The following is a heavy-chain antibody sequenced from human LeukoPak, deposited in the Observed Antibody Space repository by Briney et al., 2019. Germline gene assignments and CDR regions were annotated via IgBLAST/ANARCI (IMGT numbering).Heavy chain of an antibody. D-gene: IGHD6-6*01. CDR1: GFTFSNYA. CDR3: AKGLVRYSSSSYFDY. CDR2: IGGSGGDT. V-gene: IGHV3-23*01. Sequence: GGSLRLSCAASGFTFSNYAMNWVRQAPGKGLEWVSVIGGSGGDTYYADSVKGRFTISRDNSKNTLYLQMNSLRAEDTAVYYCAKGLVRYSSSSYFDYWGQGTLVTVSS. J-gene: IGHJ4*02.